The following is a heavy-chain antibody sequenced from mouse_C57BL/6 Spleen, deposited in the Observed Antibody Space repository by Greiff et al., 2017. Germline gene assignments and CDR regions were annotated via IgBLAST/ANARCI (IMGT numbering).Heavy chain of an antibody. J-gene: IGHJ4*01. CDR1: GYTFTSYW. CDR2: IDPSDSYT. V-gene: IGHV1-50*01. Sequence: VQLQQPGAELVKPGASVKLSCKASGYTFTSYWMQWVKQRPGQGLEWIGEIDPSDSYTNYNQKFKGKATLTVDTSSSTAYMQLSSLTSEDSAVYYCARRDYYDGYYGGEKDYWGQGTSVTVSS. D-gene: IGHD2-3*01. CDR3: ARRDYYDGYYGGEKDY.